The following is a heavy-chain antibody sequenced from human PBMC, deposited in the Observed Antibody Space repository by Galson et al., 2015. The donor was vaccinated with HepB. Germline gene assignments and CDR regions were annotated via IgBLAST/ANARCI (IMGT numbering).Heavy chain of an antibody. D-gene: IGHD3-22*01. V-gene: IGHV1-2*04. J-gene: IGHJ4*02. CDR2: INPNSGGT. Sequence: SVKVSCKASGYTFTGYYMHWVRQAPGQGLEWMGWINPNSGGTNYAQKFQGWVTMTRDTSISTAYMELSRLRSDDTAVYYCAREDSSGYYPFDYWGQGTLVTVSS. CDR3: AREDSSGYYPFDY. CDR1: GYTFTGYY.